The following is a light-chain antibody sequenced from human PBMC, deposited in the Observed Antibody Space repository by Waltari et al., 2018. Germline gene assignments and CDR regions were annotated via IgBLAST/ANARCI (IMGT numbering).Light chain of an antibody. CDR3: QQYDNNPERLT. J-gene: IGKJ4*01. V-gene: IGKV1-33*01. Sequence: DIQMTQSPSSLSASVGDRVIITCQASQNIRNYLNWYQQKLGKAPKLLIHDASNLETGGPSRFSGSGSGTHFTFTISNLQPEDIETYYCQQYDNNPERLTFGGGTKVEIK. CDR1: QNIRNY. CDR2: DAS.